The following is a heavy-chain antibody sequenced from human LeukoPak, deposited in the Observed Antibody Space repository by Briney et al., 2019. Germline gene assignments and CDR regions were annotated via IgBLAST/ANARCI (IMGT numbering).Heavy chain of an antibody. CDR2: IGGSGGGT. CDR1: GFTFVNSA. Sequence: GGSLRLSCAASGFTFVNSAMTWVRQAPGKGLEWVSAIGGSGGGTYYADSVRGRFTISRDNSKNTLYLQMTSLRADDTAIYYCAKDQHDFWSGNPLTWGQGTLVAVSS. J-gene: IGHJ5*02. D-gene: IGHD3-3*01. CDR3: AKDQHDFWSGNPLT. V-gene: IGHV3-23*01.